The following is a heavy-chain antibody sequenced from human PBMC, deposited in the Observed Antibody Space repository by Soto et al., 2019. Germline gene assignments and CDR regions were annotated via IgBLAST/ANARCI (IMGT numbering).Heavy chain of an antibody. V-gene: IGHV1-46*01. CDR3: ARVYCSGGGCYGIDY. J-gene: IGHJ4*02. CDR2: INPSGDT. CDR1: GDTFTSYY. Sequence: QVQLVQSGAEVKKPGASVKISCKASGDTFTSYYMHWVRQAPGQGLEWMGIINPSGDTSYAQELQGGVTMTRDTSTSTVYMELSSLRSEDTAVYDCARVYCSGGGCYGIDYWGQGTLVTVSS. D-gene: IGHD2-15*01.